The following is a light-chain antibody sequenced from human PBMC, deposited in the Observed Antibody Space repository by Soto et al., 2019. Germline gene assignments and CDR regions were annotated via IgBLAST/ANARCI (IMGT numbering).Light chain of an antibody. CDR3: QQYYSYPALT. J-gene: IGKJ4*01. CDR1: QGISSY. CDR2: AAS. Sequence: AIRMTQSPSSLSESTGDRVTITCRASQGISSYLAWYQQKPGKAPKLLIYAASTLQSGVPSRFSGSGSGTDFTLTISCLQSEDFATYYCQQYYSYPALTFGGGTKVEIK. V-gene: IGKV1-8*01.